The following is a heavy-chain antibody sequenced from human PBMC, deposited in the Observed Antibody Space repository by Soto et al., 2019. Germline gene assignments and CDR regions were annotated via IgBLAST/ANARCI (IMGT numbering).Heavy chain of an antibody. J-gene: IGHJ6*02. CDR1: GYTFTSYG. V-gene: IGHV1-18*01. Sequence: VQLVQSGAEVKKPGPSVKVSCKASGYTFTSYGITWVRQAPGQGLEWMGWISAYNGNTNYAQKLQGRVTMTTDTSTSTAYMELRSLRSDDTAVYYCARDGHRSSWYGAGYYGMDVWGQGTTVTVSS. D-gene: IGHD6-13*01. CDR2: ISAYNGNT. CDR3: ARDGHRSSWYGAGYYGMDV.